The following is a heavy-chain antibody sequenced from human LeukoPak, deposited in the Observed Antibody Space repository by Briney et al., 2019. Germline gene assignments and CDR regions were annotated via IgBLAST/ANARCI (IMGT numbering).Heavy chain of an antibody. CDR2: INTFGNYI. V-gene: IGHV3-21*01. J-gene: IGHJ4*02. CDR1: GFTFNTYS. D-gene: IGHD2-2*01. CDR3: ARDPHIVIEPSARVYFLDS. Sequence: GGSLRVSCAASGFTFNTYSMNWVRQAQGKGLEWVSSINTFGNYIYYADSLKGRFTISRDNAKNSLYLQLNSLRAEDTAIYYCARDPHIVIEPSARVYFLDSWGQGTLVTVSS.